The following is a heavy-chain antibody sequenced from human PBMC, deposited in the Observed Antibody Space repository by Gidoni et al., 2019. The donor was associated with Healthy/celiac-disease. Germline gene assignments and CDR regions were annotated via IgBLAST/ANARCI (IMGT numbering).Heavy chain of an antibody. CDR1: GFPFGDYA. V-gene: IGHV3-49*05. D-gene: IGHD5-12*01. CDR3: TREASDIVATAFDY. J-gene: IGHJ4*02. CDR2: IRSKAYGGTT. Sequence: EVQLVASGGGLVKPGRSLRLSCTASGFPFGDYAMSWFRQAPGKGLEWVGFIRSKAYGGTTEYDASVKGRFTISRDDSKSIAYRQMNSLKTEDTAVYYCTREASDIVATAFDYWGQGTLVTVSS.